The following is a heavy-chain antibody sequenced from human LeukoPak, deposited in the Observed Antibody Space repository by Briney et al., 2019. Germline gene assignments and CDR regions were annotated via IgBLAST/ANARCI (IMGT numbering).Heavy chain of an antibody. J-gene: IGHJ4*02. CDR3: AIANYDILTGYYYLDY. CDR2: INPNSGGT. CDR1: GYTFTGYY. Sequence: GASVKVSCKASGYTFTGYYMHWVRQAPGQGLEWMGWINPNSGGTNYAQKFQGRVTMTRDTSISTAYTELSRLRSDDTAVYYCAIANYDILTGYYYLDYWGQGTLVTVSS. V-gene: IGHV1-2*02. D-gene: IGHD3-9*01.